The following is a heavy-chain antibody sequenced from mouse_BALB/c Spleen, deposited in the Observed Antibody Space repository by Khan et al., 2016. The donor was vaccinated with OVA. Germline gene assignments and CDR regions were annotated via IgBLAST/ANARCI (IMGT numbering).Heavy chain of an antibody. J-gene: IGHJ2*01. CDR3: TRQRGYYGSNPYFDY. Sequence: EVELVESGGGLVRPGGSLKLSCAASGFSFSTYSMSWVRQTPEKRLEWVATISTGGSYTYYPDSVRGRFTISRDNAKNTLYLQMSSLKSEDTARYYCTRQRGYYGSNPYFDYWGQGTTLTVSS. CDR2: ISTGGSYT. CDR1: GFSFSTYS. V-gene: IGHV5-6-4*01. D-gene: IGHD1-1*01.